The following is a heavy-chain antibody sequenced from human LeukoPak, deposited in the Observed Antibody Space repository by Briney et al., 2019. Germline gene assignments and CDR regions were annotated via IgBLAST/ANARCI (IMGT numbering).Heavy chain of an antibody. CDR3: AKSNGYGLVDI. D-gene: IGHD3-10*01. CDR1: GGSLSDYY. J-gene: IGHJ3*02. Sequence: RASETLSLTCAVYGGSLSDYYWGWIRQTPGKGLEWIGNIFYSGGTYYSPSLTSRVTISLDTSRNQFSLKLNSVTAADTAVYYCAKSNGYGLVDIWGQGTMVTVSS. V-gene: IGHV4-34*12. CDR2: IFYSGGT.